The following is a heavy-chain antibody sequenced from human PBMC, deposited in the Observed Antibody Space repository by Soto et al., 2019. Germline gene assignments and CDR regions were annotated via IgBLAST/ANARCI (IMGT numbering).Heavy chain of an antibody. Sequence: EVQLVESGGGLVQPGGSLTLSCAASGFTFSRCWMSWVRQVPGKGLEWVASIKQDGSEKYYVDSVRGRFTISRDNAKNSLYLQMNSLRAEDTAVYYCASVHPYWYSDLWCRGTLITVSS. V-gene: IGHV3-7*01. CDR2: IKQDGSEK. CDR1: GFTFSRCW. J-gene: IGHJ2*01. CDR3: ASVHPYWYSDL. D-gene: IGHD3-10*02.